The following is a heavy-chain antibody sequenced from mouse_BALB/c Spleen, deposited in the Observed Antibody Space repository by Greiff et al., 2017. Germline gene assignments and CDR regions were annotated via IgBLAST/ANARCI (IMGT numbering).Heavy chain of an antibody. J-gene: IGHJ4*01. CDR3: ARFPTLYAMDY. CDR1: GYSITSDYA. CDR2: ISYSGST. V-gene: IGHV3-2*02. Sequence: EVQLQQSGPGLVKPSQSLSLTCTVTGYSITSDYAWNWIRQFPGNKLEWMGYISYSGSTSYNPSLKSRISITRDTSKNQFFLQLNSVTTEDTATYYCARFPTLYAMDYWGQGTSVTVSS.